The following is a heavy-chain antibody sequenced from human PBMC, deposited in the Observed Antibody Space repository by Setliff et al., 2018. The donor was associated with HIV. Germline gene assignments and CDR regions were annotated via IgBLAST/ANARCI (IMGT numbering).Heavy chain of an antibody. D-gene: IGHD3-9*01. CDR1: GGSVNSGNYY. V-gene: IGHV4-61*09. Sequence: ASETLSLTCTVSGGSVNSGNYYWSWIRQPAGKGLEWIGHIDTGGNSNYNPSLKSRVTISVDTSKKQFSLKLSSVTAADTAVYYCARRDSYYDILTGRAFDAFDIWGQGTVVTVSS. CDR3: ARRDSYYDILTGRAFDAFDI. J-gene: IGHJ3*02. CDR2: IDTGGNS.